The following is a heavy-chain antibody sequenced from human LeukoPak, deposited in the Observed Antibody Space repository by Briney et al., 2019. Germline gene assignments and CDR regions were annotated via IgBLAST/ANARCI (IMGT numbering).Heavy chain of an antibody. CDR1: GYTFTGYY. Sequence: GASVKVSCKAFGYTFTGYYMHWVRQAPGQGLEWMGWINPNTGGTNYAQNFQGRVTMTRDTSISTAYMELSRLKSDDTAVYYCARGPTVTTDYWGQGTLVTVSS. D-gene: IGHD4-17*01. J-gene: IGHJ4*02. V-gene: IGHV1-2*02. CDR3: ARGPTVTTDY. CDR2: INPNTGGT.